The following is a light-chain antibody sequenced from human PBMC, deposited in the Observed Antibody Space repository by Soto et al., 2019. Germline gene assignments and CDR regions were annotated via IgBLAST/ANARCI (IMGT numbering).Light chain of an antibody. J-gene: IGLJ3*02. CDR1: SSDVGGYNY. CDR2: EVT. V-gene: IGLV2-8*01. Sequence: SALTQPPSASGSPGQSVTISCTGTSSDVGGYNYVSWYQQYPGRAPKLMIYEVTKRPSGVPDLFSGSKSGNTASLTVSGLQAEDEADYYCSSYAASNNFYFVFGGGTKLTVL. CDR3: SSYAASNNFYFV.